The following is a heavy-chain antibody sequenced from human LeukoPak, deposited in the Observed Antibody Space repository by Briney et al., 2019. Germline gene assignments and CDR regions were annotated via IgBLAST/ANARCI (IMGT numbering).Heavy chain of an antibody. CDR2: INEDGSEK. Sequence: GGSLRLSCAAAGFIFRNYLMGWVRQAPGKGLEWVANINEDGSEKYYVDSVKGRFTISRDNDKNSLYLQMNILRAEDTAVFYCLSGPGHWGQGTPVTVSS. CDR1: GFIFRNYL. V-gene: IGHV3-7*01. CDR3: LSGPGH. J-gene: IGHJ4*02.